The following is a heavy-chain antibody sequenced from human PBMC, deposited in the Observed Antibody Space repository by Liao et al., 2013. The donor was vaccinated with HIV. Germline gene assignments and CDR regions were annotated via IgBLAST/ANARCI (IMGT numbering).Heavy chain of an antibody. V-gene: IGHV4-59*10. D-gene: IGHD4-23*01. CDR2: INPSGST. J-gene: IGHJ6*03. Sequence: QVQLQQWGAGLLKPSETLSLTCAVYGGSFSGYYWSWIRQPAGKGLEWIGHIYINPSGSTNYNPSLKSRVTMSLDTSKNQFSLNLTSMTAADTAVYYCARAGGAEYFYYYMEVWGKGTTVTVSS. CDR1: GGSFSGYY. CDR3: ARAGGAEYFYYYMEV.